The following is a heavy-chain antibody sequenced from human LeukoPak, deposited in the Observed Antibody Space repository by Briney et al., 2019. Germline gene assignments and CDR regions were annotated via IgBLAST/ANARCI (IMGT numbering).Heavy chain of an antibody. CDR2: IDHSGGT. CDR3: ARMRGGGIGYSNYMDV. J-gene: IGHJ6*03. D-gene: IGHD2-15*01. Sequence: SETLSLTCTVSGGSISSSSYYWGWIRQPPGKGLEWIGEIDHSGGTNYNPSLKSRVTMSVDTSKNQFSLKLTSVTAADAAVYYCARMRGGGIGYSNYMDVWGKGTTVIVSS. V-gene: IGHV4-39*07. CDR1: GGSISSSSYY.